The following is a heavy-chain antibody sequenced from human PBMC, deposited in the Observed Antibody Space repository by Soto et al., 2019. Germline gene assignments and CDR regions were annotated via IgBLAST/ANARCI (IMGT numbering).Heavy chain of an antibody. CDR1: GYTFTSYY. CDR2: INPSGGST. J-gene: IGHJ4*02. CDR3: ARVSSWSCFDY. V-gene: IGHV1-46*01. D-gene: IGHD6-13*01. Sequence: QVQLVQSGAEVKKPGASVKVSCKASGYTFTSYYMHWVRQAPGQGLEWMGIINPSGGSTSYAQKVQGRVTMARDPVTSTVYMELSSLRSEDTAVYYCARVSSWSCFDYWGQGTLVTVSS.